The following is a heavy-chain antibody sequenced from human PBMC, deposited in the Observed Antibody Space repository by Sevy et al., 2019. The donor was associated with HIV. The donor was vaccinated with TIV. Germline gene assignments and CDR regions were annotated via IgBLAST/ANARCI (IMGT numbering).Heavy chain of an antibody. CDR1: GFNFRNFW. V-gene: IGHV3-7*03. CDR3: VSDKEVGANLLDA. D-gene: IGHD1-26*01. CDR2: IKQDGSEA. J-gene: IGHJ5*02. Sequence: GWSLRLSCVASGFNFRNFWMSWVRQAPGKGLECVADIKQDGSEAYYVDSVKGRFTISRDNAKNSLYLQMNSLRDEDTAMYFCVSDKEVGANLLDAWGQGTPVTVSS.